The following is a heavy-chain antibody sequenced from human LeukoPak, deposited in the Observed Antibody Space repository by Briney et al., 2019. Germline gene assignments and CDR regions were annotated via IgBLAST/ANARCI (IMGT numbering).Heavy chain of an antibody. Sequence: GGSLRLSCAASGFTFSDYYMSWIRQAPGKGLEWVSYISSSSSYTDYADSVKGRFTISRDNAKNSLYLQMNSLRAEGTAVYYCARDWMVRGVEGFVDPWGQGTLVTVSS. J-gene: IGHJ5*02. CDR2: ISSSSSYT. CDR1: GFTFSDYY. CDR3: ARDWMVRGVEGFVDP. D-gene: IGHD3-10*01. V-gene: IGHV3-11*06.